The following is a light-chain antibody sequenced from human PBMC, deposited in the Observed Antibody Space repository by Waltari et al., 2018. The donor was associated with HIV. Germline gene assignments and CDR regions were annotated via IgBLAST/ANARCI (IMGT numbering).Light chain of an antibody. Sequence: QAVLTQPSSLSASPGASARLTCTLRSGINVGTSRIYWYQHKPGSPPQYLLRYKSDSDKQQGSGVPSRFSGSKDASANAGILLISGLQSEDEADYYCMIWHSSAWVFGGGTKLTVL. CDR1: SGINVGTSR. CDR3: MIWHSSAWV. V-gene: IGLV5-45*03. J-gene: IGLJ3*02. CDR2: YKSDSDK.